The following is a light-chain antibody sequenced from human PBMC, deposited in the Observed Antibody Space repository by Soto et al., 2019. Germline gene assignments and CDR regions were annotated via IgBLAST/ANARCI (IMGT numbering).Light chain of an antibody. Sequence: DNPMTHSPSSVSASVGARDTITCRASQGISSWLAWYQQRPGKAPKLLIYAASSLESGDPSRFSGGGSGTHFTLTISSLQPENFATYYYQQANSFPRSFGQGPKVEIK. J-gene: IGKJ1*01. CDR1: QGISSW. CDR3: QQANSFPRS. V-gene: IGKV1-12*01. CDR2: AAS.